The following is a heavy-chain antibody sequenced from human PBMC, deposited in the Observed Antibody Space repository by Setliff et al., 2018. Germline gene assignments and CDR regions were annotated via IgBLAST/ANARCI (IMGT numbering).Heavy chain of an antibody. J-gene: IGHJ4*02. V-gene: IGHV1-69*13. CDR2: IVPILATT. D-gene: IGHD3-22*01. Sequence: RASVKVSCKASGGPFDRYALSWVRQAPGQGLEWLGGIVPILATTNYAQKFQDRVTITADESTSTAYMELRSLKSEDTAVYYCARSYYYDSSGYYTHPDCWGQGTLVTVSS. CDR3: ARSYYYDSSGYYTHPDC. CDR1: GGPFDRYA.